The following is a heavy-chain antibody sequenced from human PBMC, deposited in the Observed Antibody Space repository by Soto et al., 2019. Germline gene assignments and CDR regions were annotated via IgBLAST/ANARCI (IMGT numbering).Heavy chain of an antibody. CDR2: TYYRSRWYN. V-gene: IGHV6-1*01. J-gene: IGHJ6*03. Sequence: SQTLSLTCAISGDSVSSDSAAWNYIRESPSRGLEWLGRTYYRSRWYNDYAVSVRSRITVNADTSKNQFSLHLSSVTPEDTAVYYCARDLAGRLGYCSGGSCYHYYYMDVWGKGTTVTVSS. D-gene: IGHD2-15*01. CDR1: GDSVSSDSAA. CDR3: ARDLAGRLGYCSGGSCYHYYYMDV.